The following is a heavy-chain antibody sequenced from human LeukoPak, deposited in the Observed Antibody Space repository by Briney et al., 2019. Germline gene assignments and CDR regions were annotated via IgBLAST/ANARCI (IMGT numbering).Heavy chain of an antibody. D-gene: IGHD2-21*02. CDR1: GFTFTSSA. Sequence: SVKVSCKASGFTFTSSAMQWVRQARGQRLEWIGWIVVGSGNTNYAQKFQERVTITRDMSTSAAYMEPSSLRSEDTAVYYCAADPGVTFYYYGMDVWGQGTTVTVSS. V-gene: IGHV1-58*02. CDR3: AADPGVTFYYYGMDV. J-gene: IGHJ6*02. CDR2: IVVGSGNT.